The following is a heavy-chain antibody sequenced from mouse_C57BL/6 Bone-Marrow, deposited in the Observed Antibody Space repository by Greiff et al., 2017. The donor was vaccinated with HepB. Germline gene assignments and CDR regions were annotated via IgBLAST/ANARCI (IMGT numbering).Heavy chain of an antibody. V-gene: IGHV1-18*01. CDR3: ARSLYFYGSSGDWYFDV. Sequence: VQLQQSGPELVKPGASVKIPCKASGYTFTDYNMDWVKQSHGKSLEWIGDINPNNGGTIYNQKFKGKATLTVDKSSSTAYMELRSLTSEDTAVYYCARSLYFYGSSGDWYFDVWGTGTTVTVSS. CDR2: INPNNGGT. D-gene: IGHD1-1*01. CDR1: GYTFTDYN. J-gene: IGHJ1*03.